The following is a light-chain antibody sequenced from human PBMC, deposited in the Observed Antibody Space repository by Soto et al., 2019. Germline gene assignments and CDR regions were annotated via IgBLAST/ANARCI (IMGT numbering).Light chain of an antibody. CDR3: MQTLQTPMYT. Sequence: DIVMTQSPLSLPVTPGEPASISCTSSQSLLHSNGYTYLDWYLQKPGQSPQLLIYLGSNRASGVPDRCSGSGSGTDFTLKISRVEAEDVGVYYCMQTLQTPMYTFGQGTKLEIK. CDR2: LGS. CDR1: QSLLHSNGYTY. J-gene: IGKJ2*01. V-gene: IGKV2-28*01.